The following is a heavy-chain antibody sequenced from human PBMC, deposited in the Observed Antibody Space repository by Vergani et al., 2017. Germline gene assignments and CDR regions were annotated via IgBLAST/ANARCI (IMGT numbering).Heavy chain of an antibody. D-gene: IGHD2-21*02. CDR3: ARHLAYCGGDCYPYYYGMDV. J-gene: IGHJ6*02. V-gene: IGHV4-39*01. CDR1: GGSISSSSYY. Sequence: QLQLQESGPGLVKPSETLSLTCTVSGGSISSSSYYWGWIRQPPGKGLEWIGSIYYSGSTYYNPSLKSRVTIFVDTFKNQFSLKLSSVTAADTAVYYCARHLAYCGGDCYPYYYGMDVWGQGTTVTVSS. CDR2: IYYSGST.